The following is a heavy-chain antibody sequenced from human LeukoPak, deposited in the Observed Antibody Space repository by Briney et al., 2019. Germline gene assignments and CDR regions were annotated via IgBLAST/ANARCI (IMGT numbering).Heavy chain of an antibody. Sequence: GGSLRLSCAASGFTFSSYSMDWVRQAPGKGLEWVSSISSSSSYIYYADSVKGRFTISRDNAKNSLYLQMNSLRAEDTAVYYCARDGGYCSGGSCPYYYYGMDVWGQGTTVTVSS. J-gene: IGHJ6*02. V-gene: IGHV3-21*01. D-gene: IGHD2-15*01. CDR1: GFTFSSYS. CDR2: ISSSSSYI. CDR3: ARDGGYCSGGSCPYYYYGMDV.